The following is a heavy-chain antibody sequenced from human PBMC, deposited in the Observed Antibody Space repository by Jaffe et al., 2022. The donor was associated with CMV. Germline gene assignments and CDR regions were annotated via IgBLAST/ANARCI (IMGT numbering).Heavy chain of an antibody. D-gene: IGHD5-12*01. J-gene: IGHJ4*02. CDR2: IYYSGST. CDR3: ARQAGDGYNPG. CDR1: GGSISSSSYY. Sequence: QLQLQESGPGLVKPSETLSLTCTVSGGSISSSSYYWGWIRQPPGKGLEWIGSIYYSGSTYYNPSLKSRVTISVDTSKNQFSLKLSSVTAADTAVYYCARQAGDGYNPGWGQGTLVTVSS. V-gene: IGHV4-39*01.